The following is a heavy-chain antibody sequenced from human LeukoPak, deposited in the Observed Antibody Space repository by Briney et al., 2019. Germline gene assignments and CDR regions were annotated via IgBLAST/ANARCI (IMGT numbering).Heavy chain of an antibody. Sequence: SETLSLTCTVSGGSISSYYWSWIRQPPGKGLEWIGYIYYSGSTNYNPSLKRRVTISVDTSKNQFSLKLSSVTAADTAVYYCARSTYYYGSGSYYNDRYYFDYWGQGTLVTVSS. D-gene: IGHD3-10*01. J-gene: IGHJ4*02. CDR1: GGSISSYY. CDR2: IYYSGST. V-gene: IGHV4-59*08. CDR3: ARSTYYYGSGSYYNDRYYFDY.